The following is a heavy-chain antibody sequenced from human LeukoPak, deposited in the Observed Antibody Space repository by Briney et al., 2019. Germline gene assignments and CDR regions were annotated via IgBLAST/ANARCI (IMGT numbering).Heavy chain of an antibody. CDR1: GFTFSSYW. J-gene: IGHJ5*02. CDR3: ARDSSGWAFDP. Sequence: PGGSLRLSCAASGFTFSSYWMHWVRQAPGKGLVWVSRINSDGSSTSYADSVKGRFTISRDNAKNTLYLQMNSLRAEDTAVCYCARDSSGWAFDPWGQGTLVTVSS. D-gene: IGHD6-25*01. CDR2: INSDGSST. V-gene: IGHV3-74*01.